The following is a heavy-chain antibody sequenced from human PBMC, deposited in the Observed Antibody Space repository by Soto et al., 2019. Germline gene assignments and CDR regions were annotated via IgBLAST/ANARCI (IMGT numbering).Heavy chain of an antibody. CDR2: ISGSGGST. V-gene: IGHV3-23*01. Sequence: GGSLRLSCAASGFTFSSYAMSWVRQAPGKGLEWVSAISGSGGSTYYADSVKGRFTISRDNSKNTLYLQMNSLRAEDTAVYYCAKDLGYSSSWYVRSAPNRGRPRGFDYWGQGTLVTVSS. CDR3: AKDLGYSSSWYVRSAPNRGRPRGFDY. J-gene: IGHJ4*02. CDR1: GFTFSSYA. D-gene: IGHD6-13*01.